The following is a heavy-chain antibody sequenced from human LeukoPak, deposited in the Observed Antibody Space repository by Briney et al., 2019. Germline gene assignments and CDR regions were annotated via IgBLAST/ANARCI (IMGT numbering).Heavy chain of an antibody. CDR1: GFTFSSYG. J-gene: IGHJ3*02. Sequence: GGSLRLSCAASGFTFSSYGMHWVRQAPGKGLEWVAVIWYDGSNKYYADSVKGRFTISRDNSKNTLYLQMNSPRAEDTAVYYCAREPYSSGWLNKPDAFDIWGQGTMVTVSS. CDR3: AREPYSSGWLNKPDAFDI. D-gene: IGHD6-19*01. V-gene: IGHV3-33*01. CDR2: IWYDGSNK.